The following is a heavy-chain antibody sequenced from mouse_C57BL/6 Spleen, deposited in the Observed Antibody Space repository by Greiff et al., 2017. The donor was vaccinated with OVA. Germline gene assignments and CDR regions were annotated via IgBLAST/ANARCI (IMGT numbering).Heavy chain of an antibody. J-gene: IGHJ3*01. D-gene: IGHD2-1*01. CDR1: GFTFSSYA. V-gene: IGHV5-4*03. Sequence: EVKLMESGGGLVKPGGSLKLSCAASGFTFSSYAMSWVRQTPEKRLEWVATISDGGSYTYYPDNVKGRFTISRDNAKNNLYLQMSHLKSEDTAMYYGARGYGNYAWFAYWGKGTLVTVAA. CDR3: ARGYGNYAWFAY. CDR2: ISDGGSYT.